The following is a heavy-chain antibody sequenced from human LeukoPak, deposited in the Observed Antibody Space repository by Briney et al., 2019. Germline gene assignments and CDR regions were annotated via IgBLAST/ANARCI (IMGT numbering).Heavy chain of an antibody. V-gene: IGHV4-4*07. D-gene: IGHD3-22*01. CDR3: ARETTYYYDSSGHGLDY. Sequence: SETLSLTCTVSGGSISSYYWSCIRQHAGKGREWIGRIYTSGSTNYNPSLKSRVTISVDTSKNQFSLKLSSVTAADTAVYYCARETTYYYDSSGHGLDYWGQGTLVTVSS. CDR1: GGSISSYY. J-gene: IGHJ4*02. CDR2: IYTSGST.